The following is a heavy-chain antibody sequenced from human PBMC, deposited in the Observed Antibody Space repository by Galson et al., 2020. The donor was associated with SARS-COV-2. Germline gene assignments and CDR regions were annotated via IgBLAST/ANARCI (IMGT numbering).Heavy chain of an antibody. V-gene: IGHV4-34*01. D-gene: IGHD3-10*01. CDR1: GGSFSGYY. J-gene: IGHJ4*02. CDR3: ARVNYYGSGTLNRRDFDY. Sequence: SQASETLSLTCAVYGGSFSGYYWSWIRQPPGKGLEWIGEINHSGSTNYNPSLKSRVTISVDTSKNQFSLKLSSVTAADTAVYYCARVNYYGSGTLNRRDFDYWGQGTLVTVSS. CDR2: INHSGST.